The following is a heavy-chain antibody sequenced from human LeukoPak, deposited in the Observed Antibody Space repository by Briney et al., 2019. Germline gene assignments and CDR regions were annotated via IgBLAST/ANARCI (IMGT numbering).Heavy chain of an antibody. Sequence: PSETLSLTCTVSGGSISSSSYYWGWIRQPPGRGLEWIGSIYYSGSTYYNPSLKSRVTISVDTSKNQFSLKLSSVTAADTAVYYCARRPGYYDSSGSFFDYWGQGTLVTVSS. D-gene: IGHD3-22*01. V-gene: IGHV4-39*01. J-gene: IGHJ4*02. CDR2: IYYSGST. CDR1: GGSISSSSYY. CDR3: ARRPGYYDSSGSFFDY.